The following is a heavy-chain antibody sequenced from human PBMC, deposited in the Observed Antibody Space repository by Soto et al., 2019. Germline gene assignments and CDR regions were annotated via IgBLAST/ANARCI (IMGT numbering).Heavy chain of an antibody. CDR3: ARDGGIYCSGGSCYQTRPYYFDY. J-gene: IGHJ4*02. V-gene: IGHV3-21*01. Sequence: GGSLRLSCAASGFTFSSYSMNWVRQAPGKGLEWVSSISSSSSYIYYADSVKGRFTISRDNAKNSLYLQMNSLRAEDTAVYYCARDGGIYCSGGSCYQTRPYYFDYWGQGTLVTVSS. D-gene: IGHD2-15*01. CDR1: GFTFSSYS. CDR2: ISSSSSYI.